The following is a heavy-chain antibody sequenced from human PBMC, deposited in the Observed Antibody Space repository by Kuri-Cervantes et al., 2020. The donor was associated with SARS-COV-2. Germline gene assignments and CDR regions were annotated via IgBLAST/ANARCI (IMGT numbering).Heavy chain of an antibody. Sequence: GSLRLSCTVSGGSISSSSYYWGWIRQPPGKGLEWIGYIYYSGSTNYNPSLKSRVTISVDTSKNQFSLKLSSVTAADTAVYYCARALSDLSNVLLWFGEKLRFDPWGQGTLVTVSS. J-gene: IGHJ5*02. CDR1: GGSISSSSYY. CDR2: IYYSGST. V-gene: IGHV4-61*05. CDR3: ARALSDLSNVLLWFGEKLRFDP. D-gene: IGHD3-10*01.